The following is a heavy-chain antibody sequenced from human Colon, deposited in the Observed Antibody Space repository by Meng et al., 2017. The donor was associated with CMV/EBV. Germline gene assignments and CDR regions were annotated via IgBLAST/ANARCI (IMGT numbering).Heavy chain of an antibody. D-gene: IGHD3-3*01. J-gene: IGHJ4*02. V-gene: IGHV4-59*01. CDR3: ARDHYDLWSGYFTN. CDR2: TYYSGST. CDR1: GGSMSGYY. Sequence: SETLSLTCNVSGGSMSGYYWNWIRQPPGKGLEWIGYTYYSGSTKFNPSLKSRVTISIDTSKNQFSLKLSSATAADTAVYYCARDHYDLWSGYFTNWGQGILVTVSS.